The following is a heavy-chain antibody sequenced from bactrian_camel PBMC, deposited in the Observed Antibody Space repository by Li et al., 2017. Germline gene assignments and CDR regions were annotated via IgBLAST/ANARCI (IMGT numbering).Heavy chain of an antibody. CDR3: AADGLSGSSYDEVPYFAY. CDR1: GYTYNRNC. J-gene: IGHJ6*01. CDR2: IYTGSGNT. V-gene: IGHV3S1*01. D-gene: IGHD2*01. Sequence: HVQLVESGGGSVQAGGSLRLSCAASGYTYNRNCMAWFRQTPGKEREGVARIYTGSGNTYYADSVKGRLTISQDNAKNTVYLQMNSLKPDDTAMYHCAADGLSGSSYDEVPYFAYSGQGTQVTVS.